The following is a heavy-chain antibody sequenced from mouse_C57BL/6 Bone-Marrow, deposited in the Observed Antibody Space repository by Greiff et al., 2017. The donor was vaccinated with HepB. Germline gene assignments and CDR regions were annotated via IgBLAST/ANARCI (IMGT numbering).Heavy chain of an antibody. CDR3: ATTKWYFDV. Sequence: QVQLQQSGAELVRPGTSVKVSCKASGYAFTNYLIEWVKQRPGQGLEWIGVINPGSGGTNYNEKLKGKATLTADKSSSTAYMQLSSLTSEDSAVYFCATTKWYFDVWGTGTTVTVSS. J-gene: IGHJ1*03. V-gene: IGHV1-54*01. CDR2: INPGSGGT. CDR1: GYAFTNYL.